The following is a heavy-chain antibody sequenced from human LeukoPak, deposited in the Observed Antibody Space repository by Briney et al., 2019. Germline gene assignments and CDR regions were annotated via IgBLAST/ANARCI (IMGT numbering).Heavy chain of an antibody. V-gene: IGHV3-43*01. D-gene: IGHD3-3*01. CDR3: TKDMEWGMDV. CDR1: GFTFDRHT. Sequence: PGRSLRLSCAASGFTFDRHTMHWVRQPPGKGPEWVSLIGWDGTNIDYADSVKGRFTISRDNSKNFVYLQMHSLRTEDTALYYCTKDMEWGMDVWGQGTTVIVSS. J-gene: IGHJ6*02. CDR2: IGWDGTNI.